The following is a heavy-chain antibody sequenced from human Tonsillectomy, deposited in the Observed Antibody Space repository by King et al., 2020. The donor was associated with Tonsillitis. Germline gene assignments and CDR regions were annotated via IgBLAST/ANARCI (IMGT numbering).Heavy chain of an antibody. D-gene: IGHD1-26*01. CDR3: ARYVSGSFDY. J-gene: IGHJ4*02. V-gene: IGHV4-39*01. CDR2: MSDRGAS. Sequence: QLQESGPGVVKPSETLSLTCSVSGGSIGRSDHYWAWIRQPPGRGLEWIGYMSDRGASFYNPSLKSRITISGGASDNRFSLKLSSVTAADTAVYICARYVSGSFDYWGQGALVTVSS. CDR1: GGSIGRSDHY.